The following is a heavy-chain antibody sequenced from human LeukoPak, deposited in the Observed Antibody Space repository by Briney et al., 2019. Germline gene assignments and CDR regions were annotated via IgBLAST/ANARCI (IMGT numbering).Heavy chain of an antibody. D-gene: IGHD3-10*01. J-gene: IGHJ4*02. Sequence: SVKASCKASGGTFSSYTIGWVRQAPGQGLEWMGRIIPILGIANYAQKFQGRVTITAGKSTSTAYMELSSLRSEDRAVYYCARGITMVRGVIQDYWGQGTLVTVSS. CDR1: GGTFSSYT. CDR3: ARGITMVRGVIQDY. V-gene: IGHV1-69*02. CDR2: IIPILGIA.